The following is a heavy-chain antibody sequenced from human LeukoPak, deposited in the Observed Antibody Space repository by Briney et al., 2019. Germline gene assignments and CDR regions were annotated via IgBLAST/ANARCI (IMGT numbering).Heavy chain of an antibody. V-gene: IGHV3-11*01. D-gene: IGHD3-22*01. CDR1: GFTFSDYY. J-gene: IGHJ4*02. CDR2: ISSSGSTI. Sequence: GGSLRLSCAASGFTFSDYYMSWIRQAPGKGLEWVSYISSSGSTIYYADSVKGRFTISRDNAKNSLYLQMNSLRAEDTAVYYCAGSSSYYYDSSGYYYYWGQGALVTVSS. CDR3: AGSSSYYYDSSGYYYY.